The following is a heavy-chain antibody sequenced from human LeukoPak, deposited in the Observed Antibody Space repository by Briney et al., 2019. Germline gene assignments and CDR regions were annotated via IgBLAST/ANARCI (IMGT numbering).Heavy chain of an antibody. CDR2: IYYSGST. Sequence: SETLSLTCTVSGGSISSSSYYWSWIRQPPGKGLEWIGSIYYSGSTYYNPSLKSRVTISVDTSKNQFSLKLSSVTAADTAVYYCARGRRTYYDILTGYAPRGLDYWGQGTLVTVPS. D-gene: IGHD3-9*01. V-gene: IGHV4-39*01. CDR3: ARGRRTYYDILTGYAPRGLDY. J-gene: IGHJ4*02. CDR1: GGSISSSSYY.